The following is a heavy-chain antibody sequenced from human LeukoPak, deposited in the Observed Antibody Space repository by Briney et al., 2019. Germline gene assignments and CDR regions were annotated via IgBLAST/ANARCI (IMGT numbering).Heavy chain of an antibody. J-gene: IGHJ4*02. Sequence: SETLSLTCTVSGGSISSSSYYWGWIRQPPGKGLEWIGHIYYSGSTNYNPSLKSRVSISVDTPKNQFSLKLTSITAADTAVYYCARVRGGTYNHYFDYWGQGTLVTVSS. CDR3: ARVRGGTYNHYFDY. CDR1: GGSISSSSYY. D-gene: IGHD5-24*01. CDR2: IYYSGST. V-gene: IGHV4-61*05.